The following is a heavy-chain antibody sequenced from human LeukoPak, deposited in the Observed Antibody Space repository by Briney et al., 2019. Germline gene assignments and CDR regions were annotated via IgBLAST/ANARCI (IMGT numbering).Heavy chain of an antibody. CDR1: GGSISSYY. V-gene: IGHV4-59*01. CDR2: IYYSGST. D-gene: IGHD6-19*01. J-gene: IGHJ4*02. CDR3: ARGGHSSGWH. Sequence: PSETLSLNCTVSGGSISSYYWSWIRQPPGKGLEWIGYIYYSGSTNYNPSLKSRVTISVDTSKNQFSLKLSSVTAADTAVYYCARGGHSSGWHWGQGTLVTVSS.